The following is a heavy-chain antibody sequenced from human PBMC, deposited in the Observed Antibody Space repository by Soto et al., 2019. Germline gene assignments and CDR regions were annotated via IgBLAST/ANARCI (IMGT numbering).Heavy chain of an antibody. CDR2: IKSKTDGGTT. CDR1: GFPFSNAW. V-gene: IGHV3-15*07. J-gene: IGHJ4*02. CDR3: ACSLYYYDSSGYY. D-gene: IGHD3-22*01. Sequence: PGGSLRLSCAASGFPFSNAWMNWVRQAPGKGLEWVGRIKSKTDGGTTDYAAPVKGRFTISRDDSKNTLYLQMNSLRAEDTAVYYCACSLYYYDSSGYYLGQGTLVTVSS.